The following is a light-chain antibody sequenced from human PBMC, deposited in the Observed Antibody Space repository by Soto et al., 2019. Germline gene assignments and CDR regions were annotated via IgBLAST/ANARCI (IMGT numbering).Light chain of an antibody. Sequence: EIVLTQSPATLSLSPGERATLSCSASQSVSSYLAWYQQKPGQAPRLLIYDASNRATGIPARFSGSGSGTDFTLTISSLEPEDFAVYYCQQRSIWPPDTFGQGPKLEIK. J-gene: IGKJ2*01. V-gene: IGKV3-11*01. CDR3: QQRSIWPPDT. CDR1: QSVSSY. CDR2: DAS.